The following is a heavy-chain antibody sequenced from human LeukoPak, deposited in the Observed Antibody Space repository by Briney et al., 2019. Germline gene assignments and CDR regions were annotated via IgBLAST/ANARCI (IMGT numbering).Heavy chain of an antibody. D-gene: IGHD6-6*01. CDR1: GYTFTSYD. Sequence: ASVKVSCKASGYTFTSYDINWVRQATGQGLEWMGWMNPNSGNTGYAQKFQGRVTITRNTSISTAYMELSSLRSEDTAVYYCARTLSSSEDFDYWGQGTLVTVSS. J-gene: IGHJ4*02. V-gene: IGHV1-8*03. CDR2: MNPNSGNT. CDR3: ARTLSSSEDFDY.